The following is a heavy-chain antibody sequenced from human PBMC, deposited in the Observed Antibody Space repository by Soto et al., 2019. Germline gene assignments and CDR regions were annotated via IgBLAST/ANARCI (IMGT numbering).Heavy chain of an antibody. J-gene: IGHJ6*02. V-gene: IGHV3-30-3*01. D-gene: IGHD2-15*01. CDR2: ISYDGSNK. CDR3: ARDGVRRPDGYCSGGSCYSASLGMDV. CDR1: GFTFSSYA. Sequence: PGGSLRLSCAASGFTFSSYAMDWVRQAPGKXLEWVAVISYDGSNKYYADSVKGRFTISRDNSKNTLYLQMNSLRAEDTAVYYCARDGVRRPDGYCSGGSCYSASLGMDVWGQGTTVTVSS.